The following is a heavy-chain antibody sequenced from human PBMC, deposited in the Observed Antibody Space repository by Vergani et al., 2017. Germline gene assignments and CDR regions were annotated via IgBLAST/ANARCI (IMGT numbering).Heavy chain of an antibody. Sequence: EVQLVESGGGIVKPGGSLRLSCVASGFSFRNAWMNWVRRTPGKGLEWVGRIKSTFDRGTTDYAAAVKGRFTISRDDSKNTLFLQMNGLKTEDIGVYYCTTDPQCCGDGSCXWLRDHHYYGMDVWGQGTTVTVSS. CDR1: GFSFRNAW. D-gene: IGHD2-21*01. CDR3: TTDPQCCGDGSCXWLRDHHYYGMDV. CDR2: IKSTFDRGTT. V-gene: IGHV3-15*07. J-gene: IGHJ6*02.